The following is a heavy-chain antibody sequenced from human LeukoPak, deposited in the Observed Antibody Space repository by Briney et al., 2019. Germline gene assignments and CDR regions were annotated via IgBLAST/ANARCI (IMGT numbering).Heavy chain of an antibody. J-gene: IGHJ4*02. CDR1: GFTFSNYW. CDR2: IKADGSEI. Sequence: GGSLRLSCAASGFTFSNYWMSWVRQAPGKGLEWVANIKADGSEIYYVDSVKGRFTISRDNAKNSLYQQMNSLRGEDTAVYYCARDKIVGATYFDYWGQGTLVTVSP. CDR3: ARDKIVGATYFDY. V-gene: IGHV3-7*01. D-gene: IGHD1-26*01.